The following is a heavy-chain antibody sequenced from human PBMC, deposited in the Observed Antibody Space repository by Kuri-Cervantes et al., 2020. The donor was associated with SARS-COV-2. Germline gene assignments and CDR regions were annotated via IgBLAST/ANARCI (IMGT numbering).Heavy chain of an antibody. Sequence: GESLKISCAASGFTFSSYAMSWVRQAPGKGLEWVSVIYSGGSSTYYADSVKGRFTTSRDNSKNTLYLQMNSLRAEDTAVYYCAKGGLDSGWGYWGQGTLVTVSS. D-gene: IGHD6-19*01. CDR2: IYSGGSST. J-gene: IGHJ4*02. CDR3: AKGGLDSGWGY. V-gene: IGHV3-23*03. CDR1: GFTFSSYA.